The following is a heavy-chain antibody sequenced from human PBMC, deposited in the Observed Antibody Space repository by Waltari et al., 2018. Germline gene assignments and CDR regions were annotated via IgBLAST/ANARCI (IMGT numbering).Heavy chain of an antibody. J-gene: IGHJ4*02. D-gene: IGHD3-10*01. V-gene: IGHV4-34*01. CDR2: INHSRST. CDR3: ATRTLYSGDLLGS. CDR1: GGSFSGFY. Sequence: QVELQQWGAGLGKPAETLSLTCAVYGGSFSGFYWGGSRQAPGKGLEWIGEINHSRSTNDNPSLKGRVTRSVDTSKLQFSLNVSSVAAAGTAVYSCATRTLYSGDLLGSWGQGTLVTVSS.